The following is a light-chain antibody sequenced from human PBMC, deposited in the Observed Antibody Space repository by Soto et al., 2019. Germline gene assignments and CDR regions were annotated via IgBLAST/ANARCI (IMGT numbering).Light chain of an antibody. V-gene: IGLV1-47*02. J-gene: IGLJ3*02. CDR3: AAWDDSLSGVV. CDR1: SSNIGFNA. CDR2: GNS. Sequence: QPVLTRPPSASGTPGQRGTLSCSGGSSNIGFNAVNWYQQLPGAAPKLLMHGNSQRPSGVPVRFSGSKSGTSASLAIIGLRTEDEADYYCAAWDDSLSGVVFGGGTKLTVL.